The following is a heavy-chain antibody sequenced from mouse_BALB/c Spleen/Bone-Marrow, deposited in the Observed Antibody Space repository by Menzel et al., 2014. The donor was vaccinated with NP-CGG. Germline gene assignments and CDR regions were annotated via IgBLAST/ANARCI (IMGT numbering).Heavy chain of an antibody. V-gene: IGHV2-2*02. D-gene: IGHD2-12*01. CDR3: ARNSDHYSLDY. Sequence: QVQLQHSGPGLVQPSQRLSITCTVSGFSLTQYTIYWIRQSPGKGLEWLGVVWTGGSTDYNATFISRLTITKDNSKSQVFFKMTSLEPTDTAIYCCARNSDHYSLDYWGQGTSVTVSS. CDR2: VWTGGST. CDR1: GFSLTQYT. J-gene: IGHJ4*01.